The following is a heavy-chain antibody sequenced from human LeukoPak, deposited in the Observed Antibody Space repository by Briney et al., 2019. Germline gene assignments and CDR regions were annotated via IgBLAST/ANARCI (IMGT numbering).Heavy chain of an antibody. D-gene: IGHD5-18*01. J-gene: IGHJ4*02. CDR1: GFTFNRYW. V-gene: IGHV3-23*01. CDR2: ISGSGGST. Sequence: GGSLRLSCAASGFTFNRYWMSWVRQAPGKGLEWVSAISGSGGSTYYADSVKGRFTISRDNSKNTLYLQMNSLRAEDTAVYYCAFSTAMAYFFDYWGQGTLVTVSS. CDR3: AFSTAMAYFFDY.